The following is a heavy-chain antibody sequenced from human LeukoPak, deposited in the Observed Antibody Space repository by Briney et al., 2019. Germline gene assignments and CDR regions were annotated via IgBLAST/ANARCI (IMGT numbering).Heavy chain of an antibody. V-gene: IGHV4-34*01. D-gene: IGHD6-13*01. CDR1: GGSFSGYY. Sequence: SETLSLTCAVYGGSFSGYYWSWIRQPPGKGLEWIGEINHSGSTNYNPSLKSRVTISVDTSKNQFSLKLSSVTAAGTAVYYCARAYSSSWYYDAFDIWGQGTMVTVSS. CDR2: INHSGST. J-gene: IGHJ3*02. CDR3: ARAYSSSWYYDAFDI.